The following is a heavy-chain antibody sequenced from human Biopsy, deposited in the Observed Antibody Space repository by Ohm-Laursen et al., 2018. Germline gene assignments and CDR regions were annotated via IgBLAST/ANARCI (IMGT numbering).Heavy chain of an antibody. CDR3: AKCMTGGSNYYFHH. CDR2: IWYDGSNK. J-gene: IGHJ4*02. CDR1: RFTFSSYA. Sequence: SLRLSCAASRFTFSSYAMTWVRQAPGKGLEWVAAIWYDGSNKNYADSVKGRFTISRDNSKNTLYLQMNSLRGEDTAVYYCAKCMTGGSNYYFHHCGQGTLVTVSS. V-gene: IGHV3-33*06. D-gene: IGHD2-8*01.